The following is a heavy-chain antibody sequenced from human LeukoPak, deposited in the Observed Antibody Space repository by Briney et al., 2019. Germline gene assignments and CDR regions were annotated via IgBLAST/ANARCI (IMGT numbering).Heavy chain of an antibody. CDR2: VSVSVSNT. Sequence: SGGSLRLSCAAPGFTFSSYAMSWVRQAPGKGLGWVSAVSVSVSNTYYADSVKGRFTISRDNSKNTLYLQMNSLRAEDTAVYYCARRVWCSSTNCRGFDYWGQGTPVTVSS. V-gene: IGHV3-23*01. CDR1: GFTFSSYA. D-gene: IGHD2-2*01. J-gene: IGHJ4*02. CDR3: ARRVWCSSTNCRGFDY.